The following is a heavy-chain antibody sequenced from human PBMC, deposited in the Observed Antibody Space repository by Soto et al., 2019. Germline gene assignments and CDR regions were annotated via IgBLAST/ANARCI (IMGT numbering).Heavy chain of an antibody. CDR1: GYSFTSYW. CDR2: IYPGDSDT. V-gene: IGHV5-51*01. J-gene: IGHJ6*02. Sequence: GESLKISCKGSGYSFTSYWIGWVRQMPGKGLEWMGIIYPGDSDTRYSPSFQGQVTISADKSISTAYLQWSSLKASDTAMYYCARQDTAMVRNYYYYGMDGWGQGTTVTVSS. CDR3: ARQDTAMVRNYYYYGMDG. D-gene: IGHD5-18*01.